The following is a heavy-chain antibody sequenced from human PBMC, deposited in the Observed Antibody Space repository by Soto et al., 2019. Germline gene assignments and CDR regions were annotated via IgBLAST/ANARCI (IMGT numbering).Heavy chain of an antibody. CDR1: GFTFSSYS. Sequence: GGSLRLSCAASGFTFSSYSMNWVRQAPGKGLEWVSYISSSSGTIYYADSVKGRFTISRDNAKNSLYLQMNSLRDEDTVVYYCAREIMITFGGVIAPAYGMDVWGQGTTVTVSS. CDR3: AREIMITFGGVIAPAYGMDV. D-gene: IGHD3-16*02. CDR2: ISSSSGTI. J-gene: IGHJ6*02. V-gene: IGHV3-48*02.